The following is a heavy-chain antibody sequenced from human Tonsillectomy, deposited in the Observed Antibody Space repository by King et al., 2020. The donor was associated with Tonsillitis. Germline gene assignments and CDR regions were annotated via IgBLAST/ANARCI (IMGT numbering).Heavy chain of an antibody. CDR3: ASTVTFFAFDF. CDR2: ISYSESI. J-gene: IGHJ4*02. Sequence: QLQESGPGLVRPSQTLSLTCTVSGGSISSGGYYWSWIRQHPGKGLEWIGYISYSESIYYILSLRSRVTISLDTSKNQFSLKLTSVTAADTAVYYCASTVTFFAFDFWGQGTLVTVSS. V-gene: IGHV4-31*03. CDR1: GGSISSGGYY. D-gene: IGHD4-17*01.